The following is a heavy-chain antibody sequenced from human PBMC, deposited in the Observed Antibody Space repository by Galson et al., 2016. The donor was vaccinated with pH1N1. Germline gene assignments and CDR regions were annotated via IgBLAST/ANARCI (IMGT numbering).Heavy chain of an antibody. CDR1: AGSSGSSDW. V-gene: IGHV4-4*02. CDR2: IYHSGGAT. J-gene: IGHJ4*01. CDR3: ARRRTIPVAGRRMRSYFDS. Sequence: ETLSLTCVVSAGSSGSSDWWSWVRQSPGRGLEWIGDIYHSGGATKYNPSLKRRVTISVDTSKNHVSLRLSSLTAADTAVYYCARRRTIPVAGRRMRSYFDSWGHGTPVTVSS. D-gene: IGHD6-19*01.